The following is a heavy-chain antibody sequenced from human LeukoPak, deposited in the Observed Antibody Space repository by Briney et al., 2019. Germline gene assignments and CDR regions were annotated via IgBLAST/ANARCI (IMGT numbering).Heavy chain of an antibody. CDR3: ARDGYNFAFDY. CDR2: ISYDGSNK. Sequence: GGSLRLSCAASGFTFSSYSMQWVRQAPGKGLEWVAVISYDGSNKYYADSVKGRFTVSRDNSKNTLYLQINSLRAEDTAMFHCARDGYNFAFDYWGQGTLSPSPQ. CDR1: GFTFSSYS. D-gene: IGHD5-24*01. J-gene: IGHJ4*02. V-gene: IGHV3-30-3*01.